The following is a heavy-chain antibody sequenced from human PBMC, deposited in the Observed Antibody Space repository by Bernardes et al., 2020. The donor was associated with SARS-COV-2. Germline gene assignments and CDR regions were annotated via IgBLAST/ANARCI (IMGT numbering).Heavy chain of an antibody. CDR2: ISPYSGNT. CDR3: ARDPVSTMFAVVVAYSDY. V-gene: IGHV1-18*01. J-gene: IGHJ4*02. D-gene: IGHD3-3*01. CDR1: GYTLSSYG. Sequence: ASVKVSCKASGYTLSSYGITWVRVAPGQGLEWMGWISPYSGNTNYAQKFQGRVTMTTDTSTNTAYLELRSLRADDTAVYYCARDPVSTMFAVVVAYSDYWGQGTLVTVSS.